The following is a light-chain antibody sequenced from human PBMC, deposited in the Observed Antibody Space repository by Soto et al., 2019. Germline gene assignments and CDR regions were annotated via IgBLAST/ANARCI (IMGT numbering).Light chain of an antibody. J-gene: IGLJ3*02. V-gene: IGLV1-51*01. CDR1: SSNIGNNY. CDR3: GTWDSSLGVWV. CDR2: DNN. Sequence: QSVLTQPPSVSAAPGQKVTISCSGSSSNIGNNYVSWYQHLPGTAPKLLIYDNNKRPSGIPDRFSGSKSGTSATLGITGLQTGDEADYYCGTWDSSLGVWVFGGGTKLTVL.